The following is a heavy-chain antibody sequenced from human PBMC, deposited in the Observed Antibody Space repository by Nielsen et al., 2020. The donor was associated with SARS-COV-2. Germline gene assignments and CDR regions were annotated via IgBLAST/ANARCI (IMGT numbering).Heavy chain of an antibody. V-gene: IGHV4-59*13. CDR3: ARGLDGVVRGWFDP. J-gene: IGHJ5*02. CDR1: GGSISSYY. CDR2: IYYSGST. Sequence: SETLSLTCTVSGGSISSYYWSWLRQPPGKGLEWIGYIYYSGSTNYNPSLKSRVTISVNTSKNQFSLKLSSVTAADTAVYYCARGLDGVVRGWFDPWGQGTLVTVSS. D-gene: IGHD3-10*01.